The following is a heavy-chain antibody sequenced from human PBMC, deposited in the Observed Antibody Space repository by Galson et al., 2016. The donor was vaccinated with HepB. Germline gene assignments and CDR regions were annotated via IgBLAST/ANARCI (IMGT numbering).Heavy chain of an antibody. D-gene: IGHD1-1*01. CDR3: ARQQLSYTWGY. J-gene: IGHJ4*02. CDR1: GGSISNSDW. CDR2: IHRTGST. Sequence: ETLSLTCAVSGGSISNSDWWSWVRQPPGKGLEWIGEIHRTGSTNYNPSLKSRVTISVDKANEQISLNLYSVTAADAAVYYCARQQLSYTWGYWGQGPQVTVSS. V-gene: IGHV4-4*02.